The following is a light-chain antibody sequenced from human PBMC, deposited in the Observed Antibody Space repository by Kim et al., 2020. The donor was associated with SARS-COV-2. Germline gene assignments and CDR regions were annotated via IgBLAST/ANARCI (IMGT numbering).Light chain of an antibody. V-gene: IGLV4-69*01. CDR2: VDSDGSH. J-gene: IGLJ2*01. CDR3: LTWGPGIRV. CDR1: SGHSTYA. Sequence: SVKLTCTLSSGHSTYAIAWHQQLPEKGPRYLMNVDSDGSHTRGDGIPDRFSGSSPGAERHLTISSLQPEDEADYYCLTWGPGIRVFGGGTQLTVL.